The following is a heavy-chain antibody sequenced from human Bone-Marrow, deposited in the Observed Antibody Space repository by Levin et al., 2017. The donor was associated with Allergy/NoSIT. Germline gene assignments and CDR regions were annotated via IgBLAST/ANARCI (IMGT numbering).Heavy chain of an antibody. D-gene: IGHD2-15*01. CDR3: AHRPPIPGGPSRFDP. CDR2: MYWDDDK. Sequence: SGPTLVKPPQTLTLTCTFSGFSLNSKGNGVGWVRQSPGKGLEWVALMYWDDDKRYSPSLKSRLVIPRDTSKNPVVLSMTHVDPSDPATYYCAHRPPIPGGPSRFDPWGQGILVTVS. CDR1: GFSLNSKGNG. J-gene: IGHJ5*02. V-gene: IGHV2-5*02.